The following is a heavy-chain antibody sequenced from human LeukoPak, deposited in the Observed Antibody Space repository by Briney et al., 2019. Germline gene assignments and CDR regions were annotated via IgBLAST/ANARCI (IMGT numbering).Heavy chain of an antibody. CDR3: APRGDIEHSYGYGKWFDP. D-gene: IGHD5-18*01. V-gene: IGHV4-34*01. CDR2: INHSGST. J-gene: IGHJ5*02. Sequence: PAESQCLPCAVYGGSFRGYYWSWIRQAPGKGLEWIGEINHSGSTNYNASLKSRVTISVDTSKNQFSLRLSSVTAADTAVYYCAPRGDIEHSYGYGKWFDPRGQGTRVTVSS. CDR1: GGSFRGYY.